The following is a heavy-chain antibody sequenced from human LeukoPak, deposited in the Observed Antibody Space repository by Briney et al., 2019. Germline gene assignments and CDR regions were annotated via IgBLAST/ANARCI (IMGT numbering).Heavy chain of an antibody. J-gene: IGHJ5*02. D-gene: IGHD6-13*01. CDR3: ASDEVTGPRIAAAGTRWFDT. Sequence: SETLSLTCTVSGGSISSSTYYWGWIRQPPGKGLEWIGSIYYSGSTYYNLSLKSRVTISVDTSKNQFSLKLSSVTAADTAVYCCASDEVTGPRIAAAGTRWFDTWGQGTLVTVSS. CDR1: GGSISSSTYY. CDR2: IYYSGST. V-gene: IGHV4-39*01.